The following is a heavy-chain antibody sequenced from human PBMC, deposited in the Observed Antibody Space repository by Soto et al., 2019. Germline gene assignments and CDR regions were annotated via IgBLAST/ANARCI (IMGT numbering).Heavy chain of an antibody. CDR1: GFTVSSNY. J-gene: IGHJ6*02. CDR3: ASERDYPYGMDV. CDR2: IYSAGNT. D-gene: IGHD3-16*01. V-gene: IGHV3-66*01. Sequence: PGGSLRLSCAASGFTVSSNYMSWVRQAPGKGLEWISIIYSAGNTYYADSVKGRFTISRDNSKNTLYLQMNSLRAEDTAVYYCASERDYPYGMDVWGQGTTVTVSS.